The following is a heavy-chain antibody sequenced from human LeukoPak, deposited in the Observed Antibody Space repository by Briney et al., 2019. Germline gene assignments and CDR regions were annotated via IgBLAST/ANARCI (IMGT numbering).Heavy chain of an antibody. Sequence: ASVKVSCKASGYTFTSYDINWVRQATGQGLEWMGWMNPNSGNTGYAQKFQGRVTMTRNTSISTAYMELSSLRSEDTAVYYCARDCSGGSCYGYYYYGMDVWGQGTTVTVSS. CDR1: GYTFTSYD. D-gene: IGHD2-15*01. J-gene: IGHJ6*02. CDR3: ARDCSGGSCYGYYYYGMDV. CDR2: MNPNSGNT. V-gene: IGHV1-8*01.